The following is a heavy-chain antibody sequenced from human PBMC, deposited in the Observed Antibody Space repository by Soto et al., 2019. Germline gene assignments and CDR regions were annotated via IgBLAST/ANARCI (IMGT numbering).Heavy chain of an antibody. V-gene: IGHV3-33*01. CDR1: GFTFSSYG. CDR3: ARDPRSYSGYDYGYRYYYGMDV. D-gene: IGHD5-12*01. CDR2: IWYDGSNK. J-gene: IGHJ6*02. Sequence: PGGSLRLSCAASGFTFSSYGMHWVRQAPGKGLEWVAVIWYDGSNKYYADSVKGRFTVSRDNSKNTLYLQMNSLRAEDTAVYYCARDPRSYSGYDYGYRYYYGMDVWGQGTTVTVSS.